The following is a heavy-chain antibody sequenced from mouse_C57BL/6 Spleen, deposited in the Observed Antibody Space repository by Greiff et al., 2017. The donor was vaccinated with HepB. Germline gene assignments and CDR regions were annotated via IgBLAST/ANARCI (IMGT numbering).Heavy chain of an antibody. CDR2: IRNKANNHAT. V-gene: IGHV6-6*01. D-gene: IGHD2-1*01. CDR3: TRSGNYPYAMDY. CDR1: GFTFSDAW. J-gene: IGHJ4*01. Sequence: EVKVEESGGGLVQPGGSMKLSCAASGFTFSDAWMDWVRQSPEKGLEWVAEIRNKANNHATYYAESVKGRFTISRDDSKSSVYLQMNSLRAEDTGIYYCTRSGNYPYAMDYWGQGTSVTVSS.